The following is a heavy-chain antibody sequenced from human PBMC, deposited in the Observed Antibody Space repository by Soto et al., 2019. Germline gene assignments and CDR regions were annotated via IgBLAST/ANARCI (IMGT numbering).Heavy chain of an antibody. CDR3: ARGRGDGYNQHWYFDL. Sequence: QGHLQQWGAGLLKPSETLSLTCAVYGGSFSGYYWSWIRQPPGKGLEWIGEINHSGSTNYNPSLKSRVSISVGTSNNQFSLKLSSVTAADTAVYYCARGRGDGYNQHWYFDLWGRGTLVTVSS. D-gene: IGHD3-10*01. J-gene: IGHJ2*01. CDR1: GGSFSGYY. CDR2: INHSGST. V-gene: IGHV4-34*01.